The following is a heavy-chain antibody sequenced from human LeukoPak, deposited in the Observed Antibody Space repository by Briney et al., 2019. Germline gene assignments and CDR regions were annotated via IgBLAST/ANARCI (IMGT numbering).Heavy chain of an antibody. V-gene: IGHV4-34*01. CDR1: GGSFSGYY. Sequence: PSETLSLTCAVYGGSFSGYYWSWIRQPPGKGLEWIGEINHSGSTNYNPSLKSRVTISVDTSKNQFSLKLSSVTAADTAVYYCARGGHGGLLGYWGQGTLVTVPS. J-gene: IGHJ4*02. CDR3: ARGGHGGLLGY. CDR2: INHSGST. D-gene: IGHD4-23*01.